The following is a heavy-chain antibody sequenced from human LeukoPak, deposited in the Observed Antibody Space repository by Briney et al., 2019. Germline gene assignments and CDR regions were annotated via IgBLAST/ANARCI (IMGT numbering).Heavy chain of an antibody. CDR3: ARHHATSNCFDP. CDR2: IYHSGIT. J-gene: IGHJ5*02. Sequence: GSLRLSCAASGFTFSSYAMNWVRQAPGKGLEWIGNIYHSGITYYTPSFESRVTMTVDTSRNQFSLKLNSLTAADTAVYYCARHHATSNCFDPWGQGILVTVSS. CDR1: GFTFSSYA. V-gene: IGHV4-38-2*01.